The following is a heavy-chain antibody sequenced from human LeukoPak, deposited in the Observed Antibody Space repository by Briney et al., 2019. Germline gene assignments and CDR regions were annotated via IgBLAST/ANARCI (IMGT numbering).Heavy chain of an antibody. CDR1: GFTFSSYA. J-gene: IGHJ4*02. CDR3: ARDGAPSGSYVGGFDY. Sequence: GGPLSFSCAASGFTFSSYAMHWVRQAPGKGLEWVAVISYDGSNKYYADSVKGRFTISRDNSKNTLYLQMNSLRAEDTAVYYCARDGAPSGSYVGGFDYWGQGTLVTVSS. D-gene: IGHD1-26*01. CDR2: ISYDGSNK. V-gene: IGHV3-30-3*01.